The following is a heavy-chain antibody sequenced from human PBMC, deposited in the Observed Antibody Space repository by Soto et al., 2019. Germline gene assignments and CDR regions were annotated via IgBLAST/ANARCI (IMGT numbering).Heavy chain of an antibody. Sequence: KPXGTLALTCTVSGGSISSYYWSWIRQPPGKGLEWIGYIYYSGSTNYNPSLKSRVTISVDTSKNQFSLKLSSVTAADTAVYYCARTYSYGHFYYYYYGMDVWGQGTTVT. CDR3: ARTYSYGHFYYYYYGMDV. J-gene: IGHJ6*02. V-gene: IGHV4-59*01. CDR2: IYYSGST. CDR1: GGSISSYY. D-gene: IGHD5-18*01.